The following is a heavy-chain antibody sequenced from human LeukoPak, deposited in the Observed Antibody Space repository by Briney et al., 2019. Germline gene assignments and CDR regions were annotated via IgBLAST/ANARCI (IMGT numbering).Heavy chain of an antibody. J-gene: IGHJ4*02. V-gene: IGHV4-34*01. Sequence: EPSETLSLTCGVSGGSFSTFYWTWIRQHPGKGLEWIGEINHNGNTNYNPSLKGRVTLSVDKSKNQFSLKLRSVTAADTALYYCATVAIRAEFRFDHWGQGLLVTVSS. CDR2: INHNGNT. CDR1: GGSFSTFY. D-gene: IGHD3-10*01. CDR3: ATVAIRAEFRFDH.